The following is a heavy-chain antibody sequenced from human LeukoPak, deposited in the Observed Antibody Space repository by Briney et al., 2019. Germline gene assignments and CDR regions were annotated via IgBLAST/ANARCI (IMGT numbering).Heavy chain of an antibody. D-gene: IGHD3-22*01. V-gene: IGHV3-23*01. CDR2: ISGSGGST. CDR3: AKASLIAPPPRDAFDI. J-gene: IGHJ3*02. CDR1: GFTFSSYA. Sequence: GGSLRLSCAASGFTFSSYAMSWVRQAPGKGLEWVSAISGSGGSTYYADSVKGRFTISRDNSKNTLYLQMNSLRAEDTAVYYCAKASLIAPPPRDAFDIWAKGQWSPSLQ.